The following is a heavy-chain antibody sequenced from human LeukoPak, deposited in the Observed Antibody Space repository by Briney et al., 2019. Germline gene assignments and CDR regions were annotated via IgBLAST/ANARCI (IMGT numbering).Heavy chain of an antibody. Sequence: GESLKISRKGSGYSFSSYWINWVRQMPGKGLEWMGRIDPSDSYTNYSPSFQGHVTISADKSISTAYLQWSSLMASDTAMYYCARHTISDYWGQGTQVTVSS. V-gene: IGHV5-10-1*01. CDR1: GYSFSSYW. CDR2: IDPSDSYT. J-gene: IGHJ4*02. D-gene: IGHD3-10*01. CDR3: ARHTISDY.